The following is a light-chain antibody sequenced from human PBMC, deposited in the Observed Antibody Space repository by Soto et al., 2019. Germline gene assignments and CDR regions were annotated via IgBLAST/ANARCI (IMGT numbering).Light chain of an antibody. CDR2: DVS. V-gene: IGLV2-11*01. J-gene: IGLJ3*02. CDR1: NSYIGNYNY. CDR3: CSYPGSHTWV. Sequence: QSALTQPRSVSGSPGQSVTISCTGTNSYIGNYNYVSWYQQHPGKAPKVMIYDVSKRPSGVPDRFSGSKSGNTASLTISGLQEEDEADYYCCSYPGSHTWVFGGGTKLTAL.